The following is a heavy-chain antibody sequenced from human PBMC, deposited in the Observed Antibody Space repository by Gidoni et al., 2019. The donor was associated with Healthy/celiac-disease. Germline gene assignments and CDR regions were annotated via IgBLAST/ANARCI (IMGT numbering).Heavy chain of an antibody. CDR1: GSTFPGSY. Sequence: QVQLVQSEAEAKKPGASVKVSCKASGSTFPGSYMHWVRQAPGQGLEGMGWINPNSGGTNYTQKLQGRVTMTRDTSISTAYMELSRLRSDDTAVYYCARGDITIFRASNNCIDYWGQGTLVTVSS. D-gene: IGHD3-9*01. CDR3: ARGDITIFRASNNCIDY. V-gene: IGHV1-2*02. CDR2: INPNSGGT. J-gene: IGHJ4*02.